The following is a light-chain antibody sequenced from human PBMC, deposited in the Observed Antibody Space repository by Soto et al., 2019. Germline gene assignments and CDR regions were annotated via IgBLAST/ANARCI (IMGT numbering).Light chain of an antibody. V-gene: IGKV1-5*01. CDR3: QQYNSYWT. CDR2: DAS. Sequence: IQMTQSPFTLSSSVGDRATITCRASQSISSWLACYQQKPGKAPKLLIYDASSLESGVPSRFSGSGSGTEFTLTISSLQPDDFAPYYCQQYNSYWTFGQATKVDIK. CDR1: QSISSW. J-gene: IGKJ1*01.